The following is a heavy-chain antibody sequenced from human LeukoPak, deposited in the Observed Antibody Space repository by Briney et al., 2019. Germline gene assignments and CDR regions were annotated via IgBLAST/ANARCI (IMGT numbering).Heavy chain of an antibody. CDR1: GFIFSSYA. CDR3: AKVSVVAGRNAFDI. Sequence: GESLRLSCAASGFIFSSYATSWVRQAPGKGLEWVSVIGGSGTSTYYADSVKGRFTNSRDNSKNMLYLQMNSLRVEDTAIYYCAKVSVVAGRNAFDIWGQGTMVTVSS. CDR2: IGGSGTST. D-gene: IGHD3-22*01. J-gene: IGHJ3*02. V-gene: IGHV3-23*01.